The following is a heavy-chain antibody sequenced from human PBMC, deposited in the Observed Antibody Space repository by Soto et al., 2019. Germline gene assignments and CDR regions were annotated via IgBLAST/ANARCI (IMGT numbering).Heavy chain of an antibody. CDR3: ASRDPGTSVDY. D-gene: IGHD1-7*01. J-gene: IGHJ4*02. CDR1: GGSFASNNW. V-gene: IGHV4-4*02. Sequence: SETLSLTCAVSGGSFASNNWWTWVRQPPGQGLEWIGEIYRTGSTNYNPSLKSRVTISLDKSENQFSLKVTSLTAADTAVYYCASRDPGTSVDYWGQGTLVTVSS. CDR2: IYRTGST.